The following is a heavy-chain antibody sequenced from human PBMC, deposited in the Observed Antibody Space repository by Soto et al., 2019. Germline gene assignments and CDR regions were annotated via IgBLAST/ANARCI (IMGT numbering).Heavy chain of an antibody. CDR1: GGSISSSSYY. D-gene: IGHD2-15*01. CDR3: ARLGCSGGSCYGVYYYYMDV. CDR2: IYYSGST. Sequence: KPSETLSLTCTVSGGSISSSSYYWGWIRQPPGKGLEWIGSIYYSGSTYYNPSLKSRVTISVDTSKNQFSLKLSSVTAADTAVYYCARLGCSGGSCYGVYYYYMDVWGKGTTVTV. V-gene: IGHV4-39*01. J-gene: IGHJ6*03.